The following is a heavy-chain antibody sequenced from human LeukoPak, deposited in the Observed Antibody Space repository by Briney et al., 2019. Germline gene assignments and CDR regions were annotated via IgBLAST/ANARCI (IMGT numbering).Heavy chain of an antibody. CDR1: GDSISSSMYY. D-gene: IGHD3-10*01. J-gene: IGHJ5*02. CDR2: IYYNGYT. V-gene: IGHV4-39*01. CDR3: ARQGGDTMVRGVVRDWFDP. Sequence: SETLSLTCTVSGDSISSSMYYWGWIRQPPGKGLEWIGCIYYNGYTYYTSSLKSRVTIFVNTSKNQFSLKLISVTAADTAVYYCARQGGDTMVRGVVRDWFDPWGQGTLVTVSS.